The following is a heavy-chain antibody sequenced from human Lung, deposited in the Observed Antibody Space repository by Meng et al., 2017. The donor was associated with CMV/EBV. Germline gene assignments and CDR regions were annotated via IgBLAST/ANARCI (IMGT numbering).Heavy chain of an antibody. Sequence: GESXKISCTASGFTFSTYDFHWVRQPTGKGLEWVSSIGTVGDTYSIASVKGRFIISREDAKNSVYLQMNGLRDGDTGLYYCASARSPTHFDYWGQGALVTVSS. CDR1: GFTFSTYD. CDR2: IGTVGDT. V-gene: IGHV3-13*01. CDR3: ASARSPTHFDY. J-gene: IGHJ4*02.